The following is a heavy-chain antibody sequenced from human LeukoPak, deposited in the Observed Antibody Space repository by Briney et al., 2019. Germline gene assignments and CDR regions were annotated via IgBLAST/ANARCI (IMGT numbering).Heavy chain of an antibody. CDR1: GFTVSSNY. J-gene: IGHJ4*02. Sequence: GGSLRLSCAASGFTVSSNYMSWVRQAPGKGLEWVSVIYSSGSTYYADSVKGRFTISRDNSKNTLYLQMNSLRAEDTAVYYCARGTPGDPSNFDYWGQGTLVTVSS. D-gene: IGHD7-27*01. CDR2: IYSSGST. V-gene: IGHV3-53*01. CDR3: ARGTPGDPSNFDY.